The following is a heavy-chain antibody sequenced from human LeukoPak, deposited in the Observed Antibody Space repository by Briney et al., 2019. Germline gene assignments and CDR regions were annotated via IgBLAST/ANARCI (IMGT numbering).Heavy chain of an antibody. CDR1: GYNFTSYG. CDR3: ARGGYYSSSSRFFY. D-gene: IGHD6-6*01. Sequence: ASVKVSCKASGYNFTSYGINWVRQATGQGLEWMGWMNPNSGNTGYAQKFQDRVTITWNTSISTAYMELSSLRFDDTAVYYCARGGYYSSSSRFFYWGQGTLVTV. V-gene: IGHV1-8*03. CDR2: MNPNSGNT. J-gene: IGHJ4*02.